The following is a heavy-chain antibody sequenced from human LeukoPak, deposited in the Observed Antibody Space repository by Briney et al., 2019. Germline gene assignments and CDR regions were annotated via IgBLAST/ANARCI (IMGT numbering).Heavy chain of an antibody. V-gene: IGHV1-69*01. J-gene: IGHJ3*02. D-gene: IGHD6-6*01. CDR3: AREVYSSSLGDAFDI. Sequence: SVKVSCKASGGTFSSYAISWVRQAPGQGLEWMGGIIPIFGTANYAQKFQGRVTITADESTSTAYMELSSLRSEDTAVYYCAREVYSSSLGDAFDIWGQGTMVTVSS. CDR1: GGTFSSYA. CDR2: IIPIFGTA.